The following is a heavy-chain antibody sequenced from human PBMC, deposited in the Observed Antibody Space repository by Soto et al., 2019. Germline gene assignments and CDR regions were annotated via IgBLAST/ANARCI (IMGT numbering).Heavy chain of an antibody. J-gene: IGHJ4*02. CDR3: ARGSGTAYDYIWGSYRPHYYFDY. D-gene: IGHD3-16*02. Sequence: GASVKVSCKASGYTFTSYDINWVRQATGQGLEWMGWMNPNSGNTGYAQKFQGRVTMTRNTSISTAYMELSSLRSEDTAVYYCARGSGTAYDYIWGSYRPHYYFDYWGQGTLVTVSS. CDR1: GYTFTSYD. CDR2: MNPNSGNT. V-gene: IGHV1-8*01.